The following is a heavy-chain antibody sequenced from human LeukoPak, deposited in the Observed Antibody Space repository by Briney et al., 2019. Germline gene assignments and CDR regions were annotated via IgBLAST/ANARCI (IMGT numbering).Heavy chain of an antibody. Sequence: SQTLSLTCTVSGGSISSGGYYWSWIRQHPGKGLEWIGYIYNSGSTYYNPSLKSRVTMSVDTSKNQFSLQLSSVTAADTAVYYCARSPLVYSSGWYGNYFGYWGQGTLVTVSS. V-gene: IGHV4-31*03. CDR2: IYNSGST. J-gene: IGHJ4*02. CDR1: GGSISSGGYY. CDR3: ARSPLVYSSGWYGNYFGY. D-gene: IGHD6-19*01.